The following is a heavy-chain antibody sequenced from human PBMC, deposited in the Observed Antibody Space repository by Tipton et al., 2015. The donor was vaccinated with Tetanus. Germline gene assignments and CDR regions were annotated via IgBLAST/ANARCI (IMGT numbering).Heavy chain of an antibody. CDR3: ARAHCTDGVCNFDF. J-gene: IGHJ4*02. CDR1: GYIFTNYW. V-gene: IGHV5-51*01. D-gene: IGHD2-8*01. CDR2: IYPGDSDT. Sequence: QLVQSGGEVKKPGESLKISCKGSGYIFTNYWIGWVRQKPGKGLEWMGIIYPGDSDTRYSPSFHGQVTISVDKSINTAYLQWSSLKASDASVFYCARAHCTDGVCNFDFWGQGALVTVAS.